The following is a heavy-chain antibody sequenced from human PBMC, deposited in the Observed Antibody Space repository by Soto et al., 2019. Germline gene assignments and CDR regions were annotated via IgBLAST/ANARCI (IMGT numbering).Heavy chain of an antibody. V-gene: IGHV3-49*03. CDR1: GFTFGDYG. Sequence: GGSLRLSCTASGFTFGDYGMNWLRQAPGKGLEWVGYIRSKAYGGTTENAASVKGRFSISRDDSKSIAYLQMNSLKTEDTAVIFCARVCAGTSCCLLEYWGQGTRVTVSP. CDR3: ARVCAGTSCCLLEY. D-gene: IGHD2-2*01. CDR2: IRSKAYGGTT. J-gene: IGHJ4*02.